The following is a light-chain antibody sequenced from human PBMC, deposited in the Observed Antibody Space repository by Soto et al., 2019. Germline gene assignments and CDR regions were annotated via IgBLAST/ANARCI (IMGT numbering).Light chain of an antibody. CDR2: DAS. CDR1: QGISSY. V-gene: IGKV1-9*01. Sequence: IKFTQSPSSLSASVGDRVTITCRASQGISSYLGWYQQKPGKAPNLLIYDASTLHSGVPSRFSGGGSGTDFTLTISSLQPEDFATYFCQQANSFPITFGQGTLLEIK. J-gene: IGKJ5*01. CDR3: QQANSFPIT.